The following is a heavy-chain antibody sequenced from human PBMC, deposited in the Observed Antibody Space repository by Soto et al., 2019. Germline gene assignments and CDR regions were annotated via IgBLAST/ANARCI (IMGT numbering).Heavy chain of an antibody. D-gene: IGHD2-21*01. J-gene: IGHJ4*02. Sequence: EVQLLESGGDLVQPGGSLRLSCAASGFTFSSFTMSWVRQAPWKGLEWVSRVFGHGGGPDYADSVKGRFTISRDNSKNTLFLQMRSLRVADTAIYYCAKMRGMEVWDYSLDYWGQGTLVTVSS. CDR3: AKMRGMEVWDYSLDY. CDR1: GFTFSSFT. V-gene: IGHV3-23*01. CDR2: VFGHGGGP.